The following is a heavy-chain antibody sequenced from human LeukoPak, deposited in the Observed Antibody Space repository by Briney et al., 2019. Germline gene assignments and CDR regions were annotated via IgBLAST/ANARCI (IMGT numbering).Heavy chain of an antibody. J-gene: IGHJ4*02. Sequence: GGSLRLSCAASGFAFSRYAMSWVRQAPGKGLEWVSGISGSTYYADSVKGRFTISRDNSKNTLYLQMNSLRAEDTAVYYCARVGRGGYSGYDYLDYWGQGTLVTVSS. CDR2: ISGST. CDR3: ARVGRGGYSGYDYLDY. D-gene: IGHD5-12*01. V-gene: IGHV3-23*01. CDR1: GFAFSRYA.